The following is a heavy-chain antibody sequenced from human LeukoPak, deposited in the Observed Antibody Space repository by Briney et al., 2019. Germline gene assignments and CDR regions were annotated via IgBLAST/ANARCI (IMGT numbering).Heavy chain of an antibody. CDR3: AKDRPNYYDSSGHYYRRDGDY. V-gene: IGHV3-23*01. Sequence: GGSLRLSCAASGFTFSSYAMSWVRQAPGKGLEWVSAISGSGGSSYYADSVKGRFTISRDNSKNTLYLQLSSLRVEDTAVYYCAKDRPNYYDSSGHYYRRDGDYWGQGTLVTVSS. J-gene: IGHJ4*02. CDR1: GFTFSSYA. CDR2: ISGSGGSS. D-gene: IGHD3-22*01.